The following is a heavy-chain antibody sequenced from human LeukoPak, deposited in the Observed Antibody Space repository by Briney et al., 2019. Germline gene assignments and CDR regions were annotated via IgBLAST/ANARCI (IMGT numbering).Heavy chain of an antibody. V-gene: IGHV4-59*01. J-gene: IGHJ5*02. D-gene: IGHD3-3*01. CDR3: ARYYDFRWFDP. CDR2: IYYSGST. CDR1: SGSISSYY. Sequence: SETLSLTCTVSSGSISSYYWSWIRQPPGKGLEWIGYIYYSGSTNYNPSLKSRVTISVDTSKNQFSLKLSSVTAADTAVYYCARYYDFRWFDPWGQGTLVTVSS.